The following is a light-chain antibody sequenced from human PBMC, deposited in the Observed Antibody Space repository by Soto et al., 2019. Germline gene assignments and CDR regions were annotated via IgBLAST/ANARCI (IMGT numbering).Light chain of an antibody. V-gene: IGKV3-20*01. CDR1: QSVTSSY. J-gene: IGKJ4*01. CDR2: GAS. CDR3: QQYGRSPLT. Sequence: EIVLTQSPGTLSLSPGERATLSCRASQSVTSSYLAWYQQQPGQAPRLLIYGASSRATGIPDRFSGSGSGTDFTLTISRLEPEDFAVYYCQQYGRSPLTFGGGTKVEIK.